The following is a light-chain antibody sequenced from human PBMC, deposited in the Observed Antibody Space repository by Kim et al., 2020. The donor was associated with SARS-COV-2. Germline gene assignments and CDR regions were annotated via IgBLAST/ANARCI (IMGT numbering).Light chain of an antibody. CDR1: SSDVGGYNY. J-gene: IGLJ1*01. CDR3: SSYTSSSTNV. Sequence: GQSITISCTGTSSDVGGYNYVSWYQQHPGKAPKLMIYDVSNRPSGVSNRFSGSKSGNTASLTISGLQAEDEADYYCSSYTSSSTNVFGTGTNVTVL. V-gene: IGLV2-14*03. CDR2: DVS.